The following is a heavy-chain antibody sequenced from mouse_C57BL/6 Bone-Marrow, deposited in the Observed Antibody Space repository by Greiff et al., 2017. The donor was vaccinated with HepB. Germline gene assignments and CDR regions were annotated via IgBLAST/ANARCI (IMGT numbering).Heavy chain of an antibody. D-gene: IGHD3-2*02. J-gene: IGHJ4*01. CDR1: GYTFTSYW. CDR2: INPSSGYT. Sequence: QVQLQQSGAELAKPGASVKLSCKASGYTFTSYWMHWVKQRPGQGLEWIGYINPSSGYTKYNQKFKDKATLTADKSSSTAYMQLSSLTYKDSAVYYSARAAQARAMDDWGQGTSVTVSS. V-gene: IGHV1-7*01. CDR3: ARAAQARAMDD.